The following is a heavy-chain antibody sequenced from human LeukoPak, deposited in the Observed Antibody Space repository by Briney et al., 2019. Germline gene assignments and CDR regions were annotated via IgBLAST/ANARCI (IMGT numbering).Heavy chain of an antibody. CDR3: ARADYCSSTSCPPHYFDY. CDR1: GYTFTSYD. V-gene: IGHV1-18*01. D-gene: IGHD2-2*01. J-gene: IGHJ4*02. CDR2: ISAYNGNT. Sequence: ASVKVSCKASGYTFTSYDINWVRQAPGQGLEWMGWISAYNGNTNYAQKLQGRVTMTTDTSTSTAYMELRSLRSDDTAVYYCARADYCSSTSCPPHYFDYWGQGTLVTVSS.